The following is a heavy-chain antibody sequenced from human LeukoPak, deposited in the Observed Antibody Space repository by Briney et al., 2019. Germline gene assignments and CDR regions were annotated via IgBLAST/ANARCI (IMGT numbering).Heavy chain of an antibody. J-gene: IGHJ3*02. CDR2: IYYSGST. CDR1: GGSIGSGDYY. Sequence: SQTLSLTSTVSGGSIGSGDYYWSWIRQPPVKGLEWIGYIYYSGSTYYNPSLKTRVTISVDTSKNQFSLKLSSVTAADTAVYYCARAHGSDAFDIWGQGTMVTVSS. CDR3: ARAHGSDAFDI. V-gene: IGHV4-30-4*01.